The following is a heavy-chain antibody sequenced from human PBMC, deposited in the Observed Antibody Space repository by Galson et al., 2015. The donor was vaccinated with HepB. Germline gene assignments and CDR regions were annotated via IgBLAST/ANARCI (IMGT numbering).Heavy chain of an antibody. J-gene: IGHJ6*03. CDR2: IIPIFGTA. CDR3: ARVRRASSSWTLDYYMDV. D-gene: IGHD6-13*01. CDR1: GGTFSSYA. V-gene: IGHV1-69*13. Sequence: SVKVSCKASGGTFSSYAISWVRQAPGQGLEWMGGIIPIFGTANYAQKFQGRVTITADESTSTAYMELSSLRSEDTAVYYCARVRRASSSWTLDYYMDVWGKGTTVTVSS.